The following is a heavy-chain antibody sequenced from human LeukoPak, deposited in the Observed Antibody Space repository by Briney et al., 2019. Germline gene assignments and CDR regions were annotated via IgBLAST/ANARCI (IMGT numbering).Heavy chain of an antibody. CDR1: GGSISSPNW. J-gene: IGHJ6*02. V-gene: IGHV4-4*02. CDR3: ASFGGDV. Sequence: PSETLSLTCAVSGGSISSPNWWSWVRQPPGKGLEWIGEIYHSGSTNYNPSLKSRVTISVDTSKNQFSLKLSSVTAANTAVYYCASFGGDVWGQGTTVTVSS. CDR2: IYHSGST. D-gene: IGHD4-23*01.